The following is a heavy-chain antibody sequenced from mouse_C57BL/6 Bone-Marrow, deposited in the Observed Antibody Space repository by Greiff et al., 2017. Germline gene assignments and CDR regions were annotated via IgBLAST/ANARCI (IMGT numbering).Heavy chain of an antibody. D-gene: IGHD2-1*01. Sequence: QVQLQQPGAELVRPGASVKLSCKASGYTFTNYWMNWVKQRPQQGLEWIGRIDPYDSESHYNQKFKDKAILTVDKSSITAYMQLSSLTSEDSAVYYCARNYYRLAWFAYWGQGTLVTVSA. J-gene: IGHJ3*01. V-gene: IGHV1-52*01. CDR1: GYTFTNYW. CDR3: ARNYYRLAWFAY. CDR2: IDPYDSES.